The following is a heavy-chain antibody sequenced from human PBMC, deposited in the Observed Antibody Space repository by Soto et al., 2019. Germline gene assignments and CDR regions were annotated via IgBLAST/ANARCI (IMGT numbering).Heavy chain of an antibody. V-gene: IGHV3-23*01. J-gene: IGHJ6*03. Sequence: EVQLLESGGGLVQPGGSLRLSCAASGFTFSSYAMSWVRQAPGKGLEWVSAISGSGGSTYYADSVKGRFTISRDNSKNTLYLQMNSLRAEDTAVYYCAKRPPMGYCSGGSCPYYMGVWGKGTTVTVSS. CDR1: GFTFSSYA. CDR3: AKRPPMGYCSGGSCPYYMGV. CDR2: ISGSGGST. D-gene: IGHD2-15*01.